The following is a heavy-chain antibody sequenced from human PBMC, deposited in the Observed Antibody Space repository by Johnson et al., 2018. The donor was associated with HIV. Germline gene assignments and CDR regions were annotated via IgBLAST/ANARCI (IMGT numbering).Heavy chain of an antibody. CDR1: GFTFSSYD. CDR3: ARRTVSEL. V-gene: IGHV3-13*01. Sequence: MLLVESGGGLVQPGGSLRLSCAASGFTFSSYDMHWVRQATGKGLEWVSAIGTAGDTYYPGSVKGRFTISRDNSKNTLSLQMGSLRADDMAVYYCARRTVSELGGQGTLVTVSS. CDR2: IGTAGDT. D-gene: IGHD1-1*01. J-gene: IGHJ3*01.